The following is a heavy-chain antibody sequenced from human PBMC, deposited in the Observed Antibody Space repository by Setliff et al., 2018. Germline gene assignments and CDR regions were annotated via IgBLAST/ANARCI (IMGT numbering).Heavy chain of an antibody. CDR1: GGSISSSSYY. Sequence: PSETLSLTCTVSGGSISSSSYYWGWIRQPPGKGLEWIGSIYYSGSTYYNPSLKSRVTISVDTSKNQFSLKLSSVTAADTAVYYCAREVGYYDSSGYPDVWGKGTTVTVS. CDR2: IYYSGST. J-gene: IGHJ6*03. CDR3: AREVGYYDSSGYPDV. D-gene: IGHD3-22*01. V-gene: IGHV4-39*07.